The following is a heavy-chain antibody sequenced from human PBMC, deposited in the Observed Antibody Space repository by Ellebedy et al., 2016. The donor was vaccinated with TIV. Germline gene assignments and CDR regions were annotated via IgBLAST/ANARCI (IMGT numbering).Heavy chain of an antibody. CDR3: VVTGWRGGTIVPLTY. J-gene: IGHJ4*02. CDR2: LTASGDSP. CDR1: GLTFSSHG. Sequence: PGGSLRLSCAVSGLTFSSHGMSWVRQAPGKGLEWVSGLTASGDSPYYADSVKGRFTISRDNSKNTLYLQMNSLRVEDTAVYYGVVTGWRGGTIVPLTYWGQGSLVTVSS. V-gene: IGHV3-23*01. D-gene: IGHD2-21*02.